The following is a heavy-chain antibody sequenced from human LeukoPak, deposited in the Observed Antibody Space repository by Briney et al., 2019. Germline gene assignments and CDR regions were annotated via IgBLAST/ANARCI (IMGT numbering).Heavy chain of an antibody. V-gene: IGHV4-39*01. J-gene: IGHJ4*02. CDR3: ARLYGSGRAIDY. D-gene: IGHD3-10*01. CDR2: IYYSGST. CDR1: GGSISSSSYY. Sequence: SETLSLTCTVSGGSISSSSYYWGWIRQPPGKGLEWIGSIYYSGSTYYNPSLKSRVTISVDTSKNQFSLKLSSVTAADTAVYYCARLYGSGRAIDYWGQGTLVTVS.